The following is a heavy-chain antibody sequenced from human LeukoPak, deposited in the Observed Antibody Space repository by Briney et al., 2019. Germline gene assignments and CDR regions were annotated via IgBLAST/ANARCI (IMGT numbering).Heavy chain of an antibody. CDR1: GFTFSSYW. CDR2: VNPGGSST. D-gene: IGHD4-11*01. Sequence: GGSLRLSCAAAGFTFSSYWMHWVRQVPGKGLVWFSRVNPGGSSTAYADSVKGRFSISRDNARNTLYLQMNSLRDEDTAVYYCARSNQADDYWGQGTLVTVSS. V-gene: IGHV3-74*01. J-gene: IGHJ4*02. CDR3: ARSNQADDY.